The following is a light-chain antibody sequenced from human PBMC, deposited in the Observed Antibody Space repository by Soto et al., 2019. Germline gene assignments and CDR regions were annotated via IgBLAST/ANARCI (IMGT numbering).Light chain of an antibody. CDR3: SSYTSSIYV. J-gene: IGLJ1*01. CDR2: DVS. CDR1: SSDVGGYNY. V-gene: IGLV2-14*01. Sequence: QSVLTQPASVSGSPGQSITISCTGTSSDVGGYNYVSWYQQHPGKAPKLMIYDVSNRPSGVSNRFSGSKSGNTASLTISGLQAEDEADYYCSSYTSSIYVFGTGTKGTVL.